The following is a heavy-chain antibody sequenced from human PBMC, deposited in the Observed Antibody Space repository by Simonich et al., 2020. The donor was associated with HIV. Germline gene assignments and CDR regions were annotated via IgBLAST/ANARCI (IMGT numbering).Heavy chain of an antibody. J-gene: IGHJ3*02. CDR1: GYTFTDYN. Sequence: QVQLVQSGAEGKKTGASVKVSCKASGYTFTDYNIHWVRQAPGQGLECRGRVNPNSGGTDYHQKFQGRVTMTRDKSITTASMELSRLRSDDTAFYYCATHGPGSYSSALDIWGQGTMVTVSS. V-gene: IGHV1-2*06. CDR2: VNPNSGGT. CDR3: ATHGPGSYSSALDI. D-gene: IGHD1-26*01.